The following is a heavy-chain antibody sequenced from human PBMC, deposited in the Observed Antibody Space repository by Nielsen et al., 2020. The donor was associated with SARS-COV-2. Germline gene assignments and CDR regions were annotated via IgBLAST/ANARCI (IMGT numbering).Heavy chain of an antibody. CDR3: ARVLGSGWIDY. J-gene: IGHJ4*02. D-gene: IGHD6-19*01. CDR2: INAGNGNT. CDR1: GYTFTSYA. V-gene: IGHV1-3*01. Sequence: ASVQVSCKASGYTFTSYAMHWVRQAPGQRLEWMGWINAGNGNTKYSQKFQGRVTITRDTSASTAYMELSSLRSEDTAVYYCARVLGSGWIDYWGQGTLVTVSS.